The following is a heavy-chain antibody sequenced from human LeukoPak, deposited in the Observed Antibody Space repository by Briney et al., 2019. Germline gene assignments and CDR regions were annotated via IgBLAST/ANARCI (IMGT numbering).Heavy chain of an antibody. CDR2: IYTSGST. CDR3: AREVGRWLQFGVGAFDV. V-gene: IGHV4-61*02. Sequence: SETLSPTCTVSGGSVTRGTVYWTWIRQSAGKGLEWVGRIYTSGSTDYNPSLKSRVTISADTSTNQISLKLYSVTAADTAVYFCAREVGRWLQFGVGAFDVWGQGRMVTV. J-gene: IGHJ3*01. CDR1: GGSVTRGTVY. D-gene: IGHD5-24*01.